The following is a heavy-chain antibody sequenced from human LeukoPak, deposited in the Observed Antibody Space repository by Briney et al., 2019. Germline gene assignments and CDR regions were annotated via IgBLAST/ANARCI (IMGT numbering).Heavy chain of an antibody. CDR2: ISYDGSNK. CDR3: ARDLTTVVTPGAFDY. Sequence: GGSLRLSCAASGFTFSSYGMHWVRQAPGKGLEWVAVISYDGSNKYYADSVKGRFTISRDNSKNTLYLQMNSLRAEDTAVYYCARDLTTVVTPGAFDYWGQGTLVTVSS. D-gene: IGHD4-23*01. CDR1: GFTFSSYG. J-gene: IGHJ4*02. V-gene: IGHV3-30*03.